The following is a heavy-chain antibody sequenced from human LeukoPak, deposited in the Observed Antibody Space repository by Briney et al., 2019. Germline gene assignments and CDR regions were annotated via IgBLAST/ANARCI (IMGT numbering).Heavy chain of an antibody. CDR3: ARLRYMVRGVIRQYYFDY. CDR2: IYYSGST. Sequence: PSETLSLTCTVSGGSISSYYWSWIRQPPGKGLEWIGYIYYSGSTNYNPSLKSRVTISVDTSKNQFSLKLSSVTAADTALYYCARLRYMVRGVIRQYYFDYWGQGTLVTVSS. D-gene: IGHD3-10*01. CDR1: GGSISSYY. V-gene: IGHV4-59*08. J-gene: IGHJ4*02.